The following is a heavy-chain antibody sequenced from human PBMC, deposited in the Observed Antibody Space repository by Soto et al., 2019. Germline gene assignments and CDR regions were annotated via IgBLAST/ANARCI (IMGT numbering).Heavy chain of an antibody. CDR2: ISYDGSNK. J-gene: IGHJ4*02. CDR1: GFTFSSYG. CDR3: AKDRLRPKGRDDYGEVIPAY. Sequence: QVQLVESGGGVVQPGRSLRLSCAASGFTFSSYGMHWVRQAPGKGLEWVAVISYDGSNKYYADSVKGRFTISRDNSKNSLYLKMNSLRAEDTAVYYCAKDRLRPKGRDDYGEVIPAYWGQGTLVTVSS. V-gene: IGHV3-30*18. D-gene: IGHD4-17*01.